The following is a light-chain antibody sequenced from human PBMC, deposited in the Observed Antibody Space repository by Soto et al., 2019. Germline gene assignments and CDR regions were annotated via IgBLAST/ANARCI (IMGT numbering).Light chain of an antibody. Sequence: DIQMTQSPSSLSASVGDRVTITCRASQSITNYLNWYQQKPGKAPKLLMYAISTLQSGVPSRFGGSGSGTEFTLTISSLQPDDFATYYCQQYDSFSVTFGQGTKVDI. CDR1: QSITNY. V-gene: IGKV1-39*01. J-gene: IGKJ1*01. CDR3: QQYDSFSVT. CDR2: AIS.